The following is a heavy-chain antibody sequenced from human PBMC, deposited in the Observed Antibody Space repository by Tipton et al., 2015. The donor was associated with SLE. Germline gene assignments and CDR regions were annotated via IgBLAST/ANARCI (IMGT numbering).Heavy chain of an antibody. D-gene: IGHD3-22*01. CDR2: ISYDGSNK. CDR3: ARLYYDSSGSPFDY. V-gene: IGHV3-30-3*01. CDR1: GFTFSSYA. Sequence: SLRLSCAASGFTFSSYAMHWVRQAPGKGLEWVALISYDGSNKYYADSVKGRFTISRDNAKISLFLQMNTLRAEDTAVYYCARLYYDSSGSPFDYWGQGTLVTVSS. J-gene: IGHJ4*02.